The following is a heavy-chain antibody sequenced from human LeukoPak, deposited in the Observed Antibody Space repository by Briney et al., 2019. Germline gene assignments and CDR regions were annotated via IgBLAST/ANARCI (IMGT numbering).Heavy chain of an antibody. D-gene: IGHD2-15*01. CDR1: GFTFSRYA. Sequence: PGGSLRLSCAASGFTFSRYALSWVRQAPGKGLEWVSASSYSGATTYYADSVKGRFTISRDNSKNTLYLQMNSLRAEDTAVYYCAGCSGGSCYTAGYGMDVWGQGTTVTVSS. CDR3: AGCSGGSCYTAGYGMDV. CDR2: SSYSGATT. J-gene: IGHJ6*02. V-gene: IGHV3-23*01.